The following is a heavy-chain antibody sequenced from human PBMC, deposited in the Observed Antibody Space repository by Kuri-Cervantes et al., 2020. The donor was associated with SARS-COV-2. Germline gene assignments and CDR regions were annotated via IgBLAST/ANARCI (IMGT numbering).Heavy chain of an antibody. CDR3: ARVTGGVVATTYPYYYYYMDV. Sequence: GSLRLSCTVSGGPISSYYWSWIRQPAGKGLEWIGRIYTSGSTNYNPSLKSRVTMSVDTSKNQFSLKLSSVTAADTAVYYCARVTGGVVATTYPYYYYYMDVWGKGTTVTVSS. V-gene: IGHV4-4*07. D-gene: IGHD5-12*01. CDR1: GGPISSYY. J-gene: IGHJ6*03. CDR2: IYTSGST.